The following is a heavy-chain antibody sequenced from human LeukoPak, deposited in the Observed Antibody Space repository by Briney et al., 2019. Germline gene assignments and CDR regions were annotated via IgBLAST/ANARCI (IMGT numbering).Heavy chain of an antibody. Sequence: GGSLRLSCAASGFTFSSYWMSWVRQAPGQGLERVANIKQDGSEKYYVDSVKGRFTISRDNAKNSLYLQMNSLRAEDTAVYYCAREHDSSGFDYWGQGTLVTVSS. D-gene: IGHD3-22*01. CDR1: GFTFSSYW. J-gene: IGHJ4*02. CDR2: IKQDGSEK. V-gene: IGHV3-7*01. CDR3: AREHDSSGFDY.